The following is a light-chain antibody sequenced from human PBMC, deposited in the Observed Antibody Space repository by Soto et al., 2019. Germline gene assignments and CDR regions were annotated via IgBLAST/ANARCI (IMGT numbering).Light chain of an antibody. J-gene: IGKJ1*01. CDR1: QNVGNN. CDR3: QQFNNWPPWT. CDR2: GAS. Sequence: EIVMTQSPATLSVSPGERATLSCRASQNVGNNLVWYQQKPGQAPRLLIYGASTRAAGIPDRFSGSWSGTEFTLTISGLQSGDFAVYYCQQFNNWPPWTFGQGTKVDIK. V-gene: IGKV3-15*01.